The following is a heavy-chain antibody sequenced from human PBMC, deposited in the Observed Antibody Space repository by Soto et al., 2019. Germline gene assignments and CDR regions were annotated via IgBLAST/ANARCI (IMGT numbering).Heavy chain of an antibody. CDR1: GFSLSTSGVG. D-gene: IGHD2-15*01. V-gene: IGHV2-5*02. CDR3: THTMLYCTGGSCTTWFDY. Sequence: QITLKESGPTPVKPTQTLTLTCTFSGFSLSTSGVGVGWIRQPAGKALEWLALIYWDDDKRYSPSLNSRLTIPKDTSKTQVVLTMTNMDPVDTATYYCTHTMLYCTGGSCTTWFDYWGQGTLVTVSS. J-gene: IGHJ4*02. CDR2: IYWDDDK.